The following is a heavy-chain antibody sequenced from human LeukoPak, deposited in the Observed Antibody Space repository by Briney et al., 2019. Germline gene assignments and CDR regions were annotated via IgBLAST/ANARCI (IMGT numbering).Heavy chain of an antibody. D-gene: IGHD4-17*01. J-gene: IGHJ4*02. CDR1: GFTVSSNY. Sequence: GRSLRLSCAASGFTVSSNYMSWVRQAPGKGLEWVSVIYSGGSTYYADSVKGRFTISRDNSKNTLYLQMNSLRAEDTAVYYCAREGNYGDFDYWGQGTLVTVSS. CDR2: IYSGGST. CDR3: AREGNYGDFDY. V-gene: IGHV3-53*01.